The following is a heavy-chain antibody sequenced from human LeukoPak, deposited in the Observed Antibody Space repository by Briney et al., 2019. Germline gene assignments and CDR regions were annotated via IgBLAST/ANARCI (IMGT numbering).Heavy chain of an antibody. CDR2: INSDGSST. Sequence: GGSLRLSCAASGFTFSSYWMHWVRQAPGKGLVWVSRINSDGSSTSYADSVKGRFTISRDNSENTLYLQMNSLTAEDSALYYCAKDGAPSPGPDYWGQGTLVTVSS. J-gene: IGHJ4*02. V-gene: IGHV3-74*01. CDR3: AKDGAPSPGPDY. CDR1: GFTFSSYW. D-gene: IGHD4-17*01.